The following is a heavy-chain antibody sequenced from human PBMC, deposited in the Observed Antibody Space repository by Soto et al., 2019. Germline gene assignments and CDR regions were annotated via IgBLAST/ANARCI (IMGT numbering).Heavy chain of an antibody. D-gene: IGHD2-2*01. CDR3: ARAIIVVVPAAQYNWFDP. CDR2: IYHSGST. CDR1: GYSISSGYY. V-gene: IGHV4-38-2*01. Sequence: SETLSLTRAVSGYSISSGYYWGWIRQPPGKGLEWIGSIYHSGSTYYNPSLKSRVTISVDTSKNQFSLKLSSVTAADTAVYYCARAIIVVVPAAQYNWFDPWGQGTLVTVSS. J-gene: IGHJ5*02.